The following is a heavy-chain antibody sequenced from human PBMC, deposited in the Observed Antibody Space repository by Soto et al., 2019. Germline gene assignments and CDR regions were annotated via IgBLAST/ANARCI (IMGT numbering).Heavy chain of an antibody. CDR1: GGSISSYY. CDR3: ARDRGSSGWYGNWFDP. CDR2: IYTSGST. Sequence: SDTLSLTCTVSGGSISSYYWSWIRQPAGKGLEWIGRIYTSGSTNYNPSLKSRVTMSVDTSKNQFSLKLSSVTAADMAVYYCARDRGSSGWYGNWFDPWGQGTLVTVS. V-gene: IGHV4-4*07. J-gene: IGHJ5*02. D-gene: IGHD6-19*01.